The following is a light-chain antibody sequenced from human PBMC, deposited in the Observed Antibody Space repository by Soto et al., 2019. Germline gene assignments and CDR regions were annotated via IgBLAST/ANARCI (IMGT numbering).Light chain of an antibody. J-gene: IGKJ1*01. Sequence: DIQMTQSPSTLSASVGDRVTITCRASRTISSWLAWYQQLPGKAPKLLIYDAYTLETGVPSRFSGSGSGTDFTLTISSLQADDFATYYCQQYDSYSWTFGQGTKVEV. CDR2: DAY. V-gene: IGKV1-5*01. CDR3: QQYDSYSWT. CDR1: RTISSW.